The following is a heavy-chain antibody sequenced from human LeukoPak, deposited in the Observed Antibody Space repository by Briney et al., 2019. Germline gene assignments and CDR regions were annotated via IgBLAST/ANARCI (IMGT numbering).Heavy chain of an antibody. J-gene: IGHJ4*02. V-gene: IGHV3-21*04. CDR1: GFTFSSHS. CDR3: ARDLRVVITGSFDS. CDR2: ISSSSTYI. Sequence: GGSLRLSCAASGFTFSSHSMNWVRQAPGKGLEWVSYISSSSTYIYYAASVKGRFAISRDNAKNSLYLQMNSLRAEDTALYYCARDLRVVITGSFDSWGQGTLVTVSS. D-gene: IGHD3-22*01.